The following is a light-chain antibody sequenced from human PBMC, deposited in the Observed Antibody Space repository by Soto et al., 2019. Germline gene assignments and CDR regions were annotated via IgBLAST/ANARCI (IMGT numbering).Light chain of an antibody. CDR3: QQYGSSCT. V-gene: IGKV3-20*01. Sequence: EIVLTQSPGTLSLSPGERATLSCRASQSVSSSYLAWYQQKPGQAPRLLIYDASNRATGIPARFSGSGSGTDFTLTISSLEPEDFAVYYCQQYGSSCTFGQGTKVDIK. CDR2: DAS. J-gene: IGKJ2*02. CDR1: QSVSSSY.